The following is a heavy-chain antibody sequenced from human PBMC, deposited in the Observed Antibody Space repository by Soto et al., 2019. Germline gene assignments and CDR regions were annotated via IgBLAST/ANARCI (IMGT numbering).Heavy chain of an antibody. CDR2: LNNYGNT. CDR3: ATAIGSYSLEFFQD. V-gene: IGHV4-4*07. CDR1: GGSISSYR. D-gene: IGHD1-26*01. J-gene: IGHJ1*01. Sequence: SETLSLTCTVSGGSISSYRWSWIRQPAGKGLEWIGRLNNYGNTHYNPSPKSRVTVSVDTSRNQFFLTLRSVTAADSAVYHCATAIGSYSLEFFQDWGQGTLVTVSS.